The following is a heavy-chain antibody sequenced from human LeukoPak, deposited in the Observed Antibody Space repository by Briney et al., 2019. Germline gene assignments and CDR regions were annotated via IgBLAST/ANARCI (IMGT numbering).Heavy chain of an antibody. CDR3: VLSLNGDYQSGYFDL. D-gene: IGHD4-17*01. J-gene: IGHJ2*01. V-gene: IGHV3-23*01. Sequence: GGSLRLSCAASGFTFSSYAMSWVRQAPGKGLEWVSAISGSGGSTYYADSVKGRFTISRDNSKNTLYLQMNSLRAEDTAVYYCVLSLNGDYQSGYFDLWGRGTLVTVSS. CDR1: GFTFSSYA. CDR2: ISGSGGST.